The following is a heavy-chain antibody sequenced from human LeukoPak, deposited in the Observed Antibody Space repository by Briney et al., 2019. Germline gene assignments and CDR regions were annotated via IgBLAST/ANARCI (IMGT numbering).Heavy chain of an antibody. D-gene: IGHD3-3*01. Sequence: SETLSLTCTVSGVSISSSNSYWGWIRQPPGKGLEGIGSIYYSGNTYYNASLKSQVSISIDTSKNQFSLRLTSVTAADTAVYYCARQTGSGMFILPGGQGTLVTVSS. CDR1: GVSISSSNSY. V-gene: IGHV4-39*01. CDR2: IYYSGNT. CDR3: ARQTGSGMFILP. J-gene: IGHJ4*02.